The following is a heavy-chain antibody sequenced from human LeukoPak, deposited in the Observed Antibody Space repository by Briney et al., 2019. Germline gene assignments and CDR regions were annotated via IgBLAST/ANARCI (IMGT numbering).Heavy chain of an antibody. CDR3: ARTTGYGSGSVNFDY. D-gene: IGHD3-10*01. V-gene: IGHV1-18*04. J-gene: IGHJ4*02. Sequence: ASVKVSCKASGYTFTTYYMHWVRQAPGQGLERMGWISAYNGNTNYAQKLQGRVTMTTDTSTSTVYMELRSLRSDDTAVYYCARTTGYGSGSVNFDYWGQGTLVTVSS. CDR2: ISAYNGNT. CDR1: GYTFTTYY.